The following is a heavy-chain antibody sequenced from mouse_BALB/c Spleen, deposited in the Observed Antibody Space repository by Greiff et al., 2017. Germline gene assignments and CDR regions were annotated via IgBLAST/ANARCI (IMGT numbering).Heavy chain of an antibody. V-gene: IGHV5-9-4*01. CDR2: ISSGGSYT. CDR3: ARKTDRYQLDY. D-gene: IGHD2-14*01. J-gene: IGHJ2*01. CDR1: GFTFSSYA. Sequence: EVHLVESGGGLVKPGGSLKLSCAASGFTFSSYAMSWVRQSPEKRLEWVAEISSGGSYTYYPDTVTGRFTISRDNAKNTLYLEMSSLRSEDTAMYYCARKTDRYQLDYWGQGTTLTVSS.